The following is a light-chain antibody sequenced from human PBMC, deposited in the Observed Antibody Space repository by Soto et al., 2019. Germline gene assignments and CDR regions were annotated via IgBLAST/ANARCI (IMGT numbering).Light chain of an antibody. CDR1: QSVGSNY. CDR3: QQYGSSPRT. Sequence: EIVLTQSPGTLSLSPGDRATLSCRASQSVGSNYVAWYQHKSGQAHRLLIYAASIRATGIPDNFSGSGSGTDFTLAISRLEPEDFAVYYCQQYGSSPRTFGQGTKVEI. J-gene: IGKJ1*01. CDR2: AAS. V-gene: IGKV3-20*01.